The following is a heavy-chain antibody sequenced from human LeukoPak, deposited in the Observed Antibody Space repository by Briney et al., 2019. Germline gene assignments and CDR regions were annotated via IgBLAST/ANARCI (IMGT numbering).Heavy chain of an antibody. CDR1: GYSFTSYW. Sequence: GESLKISCKGSGYSFTSYWIGWVRQMPGKGLEWMGIIYPGDSDTRYSPSFQGQVTISADKSISTAYLQWSSLKASDTAMYYCARHHSVVPLYNWFGPWGQGTLVTVSS. CDR2: IYPGDSDT. J-gene: IGHJ5*02. D-gene: IGHD2-2*01. V-gene: IGHV5-51*01. CDR3: ARHHSVVPLYNWFGP.